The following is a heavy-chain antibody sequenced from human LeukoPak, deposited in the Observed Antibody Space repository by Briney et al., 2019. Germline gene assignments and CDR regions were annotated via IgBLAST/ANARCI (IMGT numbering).Heavy chain of an antibody. CDR3: AIPDPKYDYGDYAPFDY. V-gene: IGHV3-53*01. CDR1: GFTVSSNY. Sequence: PGGSLRLSCAASGFTVSSNYMSWVRQAPGKGLEWVSVIYSGGSTYYADSVKGRFTISRDNSKNTLYLQMNSLRAEDTAVYYCAIPDPKYDYGDYAPFDYWGQGTLVTVSS. CDR2: IYSGGST. J-gene: IGHJ4*02. D-gene: IGHD4-17*01.